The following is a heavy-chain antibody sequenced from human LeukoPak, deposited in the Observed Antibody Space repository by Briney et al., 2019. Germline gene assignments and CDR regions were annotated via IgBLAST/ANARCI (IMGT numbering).Heavy chain of an antibody. CDR1: GGSFSGYY. CDR3: ASSPWTAAGLDY. V-gene: IGHV4-34*01. D-gene: IGHD6-13*01. Sequence: PSETLSLTCAVYGGSFSGYYWSWIRQPPGKGREWIGEINHSGSTNYNPSLKSRVTISVETSKNQFSLKLSSVTAADTAVYYCASSPWTAAGLDYWGQGTLVTVSS. CDR2: INHSGST. J-gene: IGHJ4*02.